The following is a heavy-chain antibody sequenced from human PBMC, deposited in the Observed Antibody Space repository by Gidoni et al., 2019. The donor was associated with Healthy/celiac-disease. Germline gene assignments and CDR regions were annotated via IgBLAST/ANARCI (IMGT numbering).Heavy chain of an antibody. J-gene: IGHJ4*02. V-gene: IGHV4-61*02. CDR2: IYTSGST. CDR1: GGSISSGSYY. D-gene: IGHD6-13*01. CDR3: ARGSIAAAGTDY. Sequence: QVQLQESGPGLVKPSQTLSLTCTVSGGSISSGSYYWSWIRQPAGKGLEWIGRIYTSGSTNYNPSLKSRVTISVDTSKNQFSLKLSSVTAADTAVYYCARGSIAAAGTDYWGQGTLVTVSS.